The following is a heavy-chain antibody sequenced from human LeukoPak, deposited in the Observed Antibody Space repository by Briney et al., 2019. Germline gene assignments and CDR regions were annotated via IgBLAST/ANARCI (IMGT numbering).Heavy chain of an antibody. Sequence: GRSLRLSCAASGFTFSSYGMHWVRQAPGKGLEWVAVISYDGSNKYYADSMKGRFTISRDNSKNTLYLQMNSLRAEDTAVYYCARDLLRPGVTDHFDYWGQGTLVTVSS. V-gene: IGHV3-30*03. D-gene: IGHD2-21*02. J-gene: IGHJ4*02. CDR1: GFTFSSYG. CDR2: ISYDGSNK. CDR3: ARDLLRPGVTDHFDY.